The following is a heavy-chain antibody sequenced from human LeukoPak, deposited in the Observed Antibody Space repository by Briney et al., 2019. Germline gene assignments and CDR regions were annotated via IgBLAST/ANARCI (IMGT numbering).Heavy chain of an antibody. V-gene: IGHV3-30*03. Sequence: ETGGSLRLSCAASGFTFSSYGMHWVRQAPGKGLEWVAVISYDGSKKYYADSAKGRFTISRDSSKNTLYLQMNSLRTEDTAVYYCARDFDYWGQGTLVTVSS. CDR2: ISYDGSKK. J-gene: IGHJ4*02. CDR3: ARDFDY. CDR1: GFTFSSYG.